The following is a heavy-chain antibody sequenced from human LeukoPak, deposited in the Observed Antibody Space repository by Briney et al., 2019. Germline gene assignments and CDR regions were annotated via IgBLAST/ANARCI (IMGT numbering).Heavy chain of an antibody. V-gene: IGHV3-21*01. Sequence: GGSLRLSCAASGFTLSNYDMNWVRQAPGKGLEGFSSISTSSRYIYYKDSVRGRFTISRDDAKNSLHLEMNSLRAEDTAVYYCARADCSSSTCYLRRSWFDPWGQGTLVTVSS. CDR1: GFTLSNYD. J-gene: IGHJ5*02. CDR2: ISTSSRYI. D-gene: IGHD2-2*01. CDR3: ARADCSSSTCYLRRSWFDP.